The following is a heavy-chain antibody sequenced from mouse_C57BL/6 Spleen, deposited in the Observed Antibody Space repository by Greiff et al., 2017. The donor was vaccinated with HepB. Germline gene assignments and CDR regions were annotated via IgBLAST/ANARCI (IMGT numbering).Heavy chain of an antibody. CDR1: GYSFTSYY. V-gene: IGHV1-66*01. J-gene: IGHJ2*01. CDR3: AREEDGYYGY. D-gene: IGHD2-3*01. Sequence: QVQLQQSGPELVKPGASVKISCKASGYSFTSYYIHWVKQRPGQGLEWIGWIYPGSGNTKYNEKFKGKATLTADTSSSTAYMQLSSLTSEDSAVYYCAREEDGYYGYWGQGTTLTVSS. CDR2: IYPGSGNT.